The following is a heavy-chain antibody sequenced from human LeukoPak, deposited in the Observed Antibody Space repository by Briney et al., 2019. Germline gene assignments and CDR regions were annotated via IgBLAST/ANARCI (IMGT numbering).Heavy chain of an antibody. V-gene: IGHV1-46*01. CDR3: ARDEYSGSYRFDY. J-gene: IGHJ4*02. Sequence: ASVKVSCKASGYIITSYYMHWVRQAPGQGLERMGIINPSSGSTIYAHKFQGRVTMTRDMSTSTVYMELSSLRSEDTAVYYCARDEYSGSYRFDYWGQGTLVTVSS. D-gene: IGHD1-26*01. CDR1: GYIITSYY. CDR2: INPSSGST.